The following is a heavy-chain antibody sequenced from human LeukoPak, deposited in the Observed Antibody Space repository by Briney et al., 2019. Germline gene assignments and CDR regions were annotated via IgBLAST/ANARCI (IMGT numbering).Heavy chain of an antibody. CDR1: GYAFTGHY. J-gene: IGHJ3*02. CDR3: AREERITMVRGVIGDI. D-gene: IGHD3-10*01. V-gene: IGHV1-2*02. CDR2: INPNSGGT. Sequence: ASVKVSCKASGYAFTGHYMHWVRQAPGQGLEWMGWINPNSGGTNYAQKFQGRVTMTRDTSISTAYMELSRLRSDDTAVYYCAREERITMVRGVIGDIWGQGTMVTVSS.